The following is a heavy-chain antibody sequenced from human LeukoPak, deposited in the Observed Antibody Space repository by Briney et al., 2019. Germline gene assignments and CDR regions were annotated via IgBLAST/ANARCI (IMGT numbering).Heavy chain of an antibody. V-gene: IGHV1-2*04. CDR1: GYTFTVYY. CDR2: INPNSGGT. CDR3: ARDSHHYDSSGQFDY. Sequence: ASVKVSCKASGYTFTVYYMHWVRQAPGQGLEWMGWINPNSGGTNYAQKFQGWVTMTRDTSISTAYMELSRLRSDDTAVYYCARDSHHYDSSGQFDYWGQGTLVTVSS. D-gene: IGHD3-22*01. J-gene: IGHJ4*02.